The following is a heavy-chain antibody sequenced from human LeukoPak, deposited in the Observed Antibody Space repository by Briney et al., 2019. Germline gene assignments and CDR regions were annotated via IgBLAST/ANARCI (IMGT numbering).Heavy chain of an antibody. CDR2: INQDGSER. D-gene: IGHD2-8*01. V-gene: IGHV3-7*01. CDR3: AKDRCSNGIGCLYYYMDV. J-gene: IGHJ6*04. Sequence: RGESLRLSCAASGFALSSYWMTWVRQTPGKGLEWVANINQDGSERYYVDSVKGRFTISRDNAKNSLYLQMNSLRAEDTAVYYCAKDRCSNGIGCLYYYMDVWGKGTTVTISS. CDR1: GFALSSYW.